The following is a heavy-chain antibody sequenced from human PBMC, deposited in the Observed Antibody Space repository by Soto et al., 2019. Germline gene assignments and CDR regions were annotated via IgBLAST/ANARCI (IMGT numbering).Heavy chain of an antibody. Sequence: ESGPTLVNPTQTLTLTCTFSGFSLSTSGMRVSWIRQPPGKALEWLARIDWDDDKFYSTSLKTRLTISKDTSKNQVVLTMTNMDPVDTATYYCARIPSPVGYFDYWGQGTLVTVSS. CDR3: ARIPSPVGYFDY. D-gene: IGHD2-2*01. CDR1: GFSLSTSGMR. V-gene: IGHV2-70*04. CDR2: IDWDDDK. J-gene: IGHJ4*02.